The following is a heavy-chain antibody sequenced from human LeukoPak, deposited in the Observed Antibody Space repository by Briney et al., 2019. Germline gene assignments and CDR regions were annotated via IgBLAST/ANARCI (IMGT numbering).Heavy chain of an antibody. CDR3: VKEYHSRGFGAYFDY. V-gene: IGHV3-48*01. Sequence: GGSLRLSCAASGFTFSSYSMNWVRQAPGKGLEWISYISSSSSTIYYADSVKGRFTISRDNSINTVDLQMNSLRAEDTAVYYCVKEYHSRGFGAYFDYWGQGTLVTVSS. CDR2: ISSSSSTI. D-gene: IGHD3-3*01. CDR1: GFTFSSYS. J-gene: IGHJ4*02.